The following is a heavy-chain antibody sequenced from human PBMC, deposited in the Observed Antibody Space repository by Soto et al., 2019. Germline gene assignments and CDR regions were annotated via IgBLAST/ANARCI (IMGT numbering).Heavy chain of an antibody. CDR3: AKDPSSSGSYYNENWFDP. CDR2: ISGSGGST. Sequence: PGGSLRLSCAASGFTFSSYAMSWVRQAPGKGLEWVSAISGSGGSTYYADSVKGRFTISRDNSKNTLYLQMNSLRAEDTAVYCCAKDPSSSGSYYNENWFDPWGQGTLVTV. J-gene: IGHJ5*02. CDR1: GFTFSSYA. V-gene: IGHV3-23*01. D-gene: IGHD3-10*01.